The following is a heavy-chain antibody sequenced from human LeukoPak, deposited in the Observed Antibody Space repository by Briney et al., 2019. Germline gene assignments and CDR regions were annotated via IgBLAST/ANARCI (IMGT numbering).Heavy chain of an antibody. CDR2: IYTSGST. D-gene: IGHD5-24*01. CDR3: TREQPNYFGP. V-gene: IGHV4-4*07. Sequence: SETLSLTCTVSGGSISSYYWSWIRQPAGKGLEWIGRIYTSGSTNYNPSLKSRVTMSVDTSKNQFSLKLNSVTPEDTALYYCTREQPNYFGPWGQGTLVTVSS. CDR1: GGSISSYY. J-gene: IGHJ5*02.